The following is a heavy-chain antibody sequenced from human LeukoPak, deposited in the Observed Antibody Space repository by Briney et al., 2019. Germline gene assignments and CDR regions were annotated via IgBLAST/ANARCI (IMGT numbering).Heavy chain of an antibody. Sequence: PSETLSLTCTVSGGSISSSSYYWGWIRQPPGKGLEWIGSIYYSGSTYYNPSLKSRVTISVDTSKNQFSLKLSSVTAADTAFYNGARHAPGVCRGGSSYSFDSWAKETRVTVS. J-gene: IGHJ4*02. D-gene: IGHD2-15*01. CDR3: ARHAPGVCRGGSSYSFDS. CDR1: GGSISSSSYY. V-gene: IGHV4-39*01. CDR2: IYYSGST.